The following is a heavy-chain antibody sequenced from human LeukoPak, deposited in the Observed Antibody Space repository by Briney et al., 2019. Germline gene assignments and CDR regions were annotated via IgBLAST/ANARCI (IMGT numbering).Heavy chain of an antibody. V-gene: IGHV1-2*02. Sequence: ASVKVSCKASGGTFSRSGFSWVRQAPGQGLEWMGWINPNSGGTNYALKFQGRVTMTRDTSISTAYMEVSRLRFDDTAVYYCASGSSYDSSGRGFDYWGQGTLVTVSS. CDR2: INPNSGGT. D-gene: IGHD3-22*01. J-gene: IGHJ4*02. CDR3: ASGSSYDSSGRGFDY. CDR1: GGTFSRSG.